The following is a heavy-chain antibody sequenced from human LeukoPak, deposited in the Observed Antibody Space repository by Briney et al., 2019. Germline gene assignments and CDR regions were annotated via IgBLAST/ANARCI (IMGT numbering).Heavy chain of an antibody. CDR3: ARGPSRSTSYYYYYMDV. V-gene: IGHV1-2*02. CDR2: INPNSGGT. CDR1: GYTFTGYY. D-gene: IGHD2-2*01. Sequence: ASVKVSCKASGYTFTGYYMHWVRQAPGQGLEWMGWINPNSGGTNYVQKFQGRVTMTRDTSISTAYMELSRLRSDDTAVYYCARGPSRSTSYYYYYMDVWGKGTTVTVSS. J-gene: IGHJ6*03.